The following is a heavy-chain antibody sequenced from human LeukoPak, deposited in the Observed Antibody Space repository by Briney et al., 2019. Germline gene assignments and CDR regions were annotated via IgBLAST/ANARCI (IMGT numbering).Heavy chain of an antibody. Sequence: GGSLRLSCAASGFTFSNDGMHWVREAPGKGLEWVAFIRYDGSTKYYADSVKGRFTISRDSSKNTLFLQMDSLRAEGTAVYYCAKVACSITSCYLTDYWGQGTMVTVSS. V-gene: IGHV3-30*02. CDR1: GFTFSNDG. CDR3: AKVACSITSCYLTDY. J-gene: IGHJ4*02. CDR2: IRYDGSTK. D-gene: IGHD2-2*01.